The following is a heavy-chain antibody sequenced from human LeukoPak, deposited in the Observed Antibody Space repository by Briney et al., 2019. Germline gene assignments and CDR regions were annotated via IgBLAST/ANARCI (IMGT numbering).Heavy chain of an antibody. V-gene: IGHV3-48*04. CDR2: ISSSSSTI. J-gene: IGHJ4*02. CDR3: ARGLRYFDWLLDY. D-gene: IGHD3-9*01. CDR1: GFTFSSYS. Sequence: PGGSLRLSCAASGFTFSSYSMNWVRQAPGKGLEWVSYISSSSSTIYYADSVKGRFTISRDNAKNSLYLQMNSLRAEDTALYYCARGLRYFDWLLDYWGQGTLVTVSS.